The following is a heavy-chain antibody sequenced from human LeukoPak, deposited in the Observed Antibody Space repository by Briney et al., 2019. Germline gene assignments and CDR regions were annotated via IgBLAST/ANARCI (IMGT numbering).Heavy chain of an antibody. CDR3: ARDPLISSGYYSITKPFVFDI. Sequence: ASETLSLTCTVSGGSISSSSYYWGWIRQPPGKGLEWIGSIYYTGSTYYNPSLKSRVTISVDTSKNQFSLKLSSVTAADTAVYYCARDPLISSGYYSITKPFVFDIWGQGTMVTVSS. CDR2: IYYTGST. V-gene: IGHV4-39*07. CDR1: GGSISSSSYY. J-gene: IGHJ3*02. D-gene: IGHD3-22*01.